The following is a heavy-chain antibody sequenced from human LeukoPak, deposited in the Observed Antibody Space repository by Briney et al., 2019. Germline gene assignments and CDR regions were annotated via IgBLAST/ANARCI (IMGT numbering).Heavy chain of an antibody. J-gene: IGHJ4*02. D-gene: IGHD2-15*01. CDR3: ARGEVVVAAIAKSYYFDY. Sequence: PSETLSLTCGVSSYSISNGYYWGWIRQSPGKGLDWIGNIYHSGSTWYNPSLKSRVTISVDTSKNQFSLKLTSVTAADTAVYYCARGEVVVAAIAKSYYFDYWGRGTLVTVSS. V-gene: IGHV4-38-2*01. CDR1: SYSISNGYY. CDR2: IYHSGST.